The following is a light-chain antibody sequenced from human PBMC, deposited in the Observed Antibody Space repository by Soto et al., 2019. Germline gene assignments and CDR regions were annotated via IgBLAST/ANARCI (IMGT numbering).Light chain of an antibody. CDR1: QSIRTY. J-gene: IGKJ1*01. Sequence: DIQMTQSPSSLSASVGDKVTITCRASQSIRTYLNWYQQKSGHAPKLLIHTSSTLQSGVPSRFAGSGSGKDFTLTISSLQPEDFATYYCQQTYSTVRAFGQGTKVEIK. CDR2: TSS. V-gene: IGKV1-39*01. CDR3: QQTYSTVRA.